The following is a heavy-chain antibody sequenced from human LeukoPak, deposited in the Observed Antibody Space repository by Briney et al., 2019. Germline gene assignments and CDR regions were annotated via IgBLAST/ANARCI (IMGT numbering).Heavy chain of an antibody. CDR2: VSSNSANI. J-gene: IGHJ5*02. V-gene: IGHV3-21*06. CDR3: AREGGRRRASNFDWFDP. Sequence: GGSLRLSCAASGFTFSAYTMNWVRQAPGKGLEWVSAVSSNSANIYYADSLSGRFTISSDNAKSLLYLQINSLRADDTAVYYCAREGGRRRASNFDWFDPWGQGTLVTVSS. CDR1: GFTFSAYT. D-gene: IGHD3-16*01.